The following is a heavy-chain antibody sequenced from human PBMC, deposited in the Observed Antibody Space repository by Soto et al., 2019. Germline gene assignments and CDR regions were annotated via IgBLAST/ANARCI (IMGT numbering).Heavy chain of an antibody. Sequence: QVQLVESGGGVVQPGRSLRLSCAASGFTFSSYGMHWVRQAPGKGLEWVAVISYDGSNKYYADSVKGRFTISRDNXXKTLYLQMNSLRAEDTAVYYCAKDRSDYGDHKPDYWGQGTLVTVSS. V-gene: IGHV3-30*18. CDR2: ISYDGSNK. J-gene: IGHJ4*02. D-gene: IGHD4-17*01. CDR3: AKDRSDYGDHKPDY. CDR1: GFTFSSYG.